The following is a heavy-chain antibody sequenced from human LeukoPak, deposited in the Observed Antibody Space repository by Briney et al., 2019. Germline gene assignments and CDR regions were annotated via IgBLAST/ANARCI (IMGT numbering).Heavy chain of an antibody. D-gene: IGHD3-22*01. J-gene: IGHJ3*02. CDR1: EYNFMNYW. CDR2: IYPGDSGT. Sequence: PGESLKISCKGSEYNFMNYWIGWVRQMPGKGLEWMGIIYPGDSGTRYSPSFQGQVTISADKSINTAYLQWSSLKAPDTAMYYCARQNYYDTSGYLERADAFDIWGQGTRVTVSS. V-gene: IGHV5-51*01. CDR3: ARQNYYDTSGYLERADAFDI.